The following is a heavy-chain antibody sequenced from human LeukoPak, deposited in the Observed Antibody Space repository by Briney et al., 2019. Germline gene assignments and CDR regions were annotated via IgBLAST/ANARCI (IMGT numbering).Heavy chain of an antibody. Sequence: GGSLRLSCAASGFTFSSYAMSWVRQAPGKGLEWVSAISGSGGSTYYADSVKGRFTISRDNSKNTLYLQMNSLRAEDTAVYYCAKDDRLFGVVITDYWGQGTLDTVSS. CDR2: ISGSGGST. D-gene: IGHD3-3*01. V-gene: IGHV3-23*01. CDR3: AKDDRLFGVVITDY. J-gene: IGHJ4*02. CDR1: GFTFSSYA.